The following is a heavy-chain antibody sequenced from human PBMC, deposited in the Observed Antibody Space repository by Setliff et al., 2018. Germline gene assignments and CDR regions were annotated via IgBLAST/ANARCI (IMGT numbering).Heavy chain of an antibody. V-gene: IGHV4-39*01. CDR1: GGSISSSSYY. Sequence: SETLSLTCTFSGGSISSSSYYWGWIRQPPGKGLEWIGSIYYSGSTYYNPSLKSRVTISVDTSKNQFSLKLSSVTAADTAVYYCARHFPWNRFDCWGQGTLVTVSS. D-gene: IGHD1-1*01. J-gene: IGHJ4*02. CDR2: IYYSGST. CDR3: ARHFPWNRFDC.